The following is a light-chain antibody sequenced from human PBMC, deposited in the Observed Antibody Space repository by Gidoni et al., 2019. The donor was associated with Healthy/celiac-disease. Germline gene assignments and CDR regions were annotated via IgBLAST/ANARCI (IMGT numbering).Light chain of an antibody. Sequence: EIVLTPSPGTLSLSPGERATRSCRASQSVSSSYLAWYQQKPGQSPRLLIEGASSRATGIPDRFSGSGSGTDFTLTISRLEPEDFAVYYCQQYGSSPYTFGQGTKLEIK. J-gene: IGKJ2*01. CDR3: QQYGSSPYT. V-gene: IGKV3-20*01. CDR1: QSVSSSY. CDR2: GAS.